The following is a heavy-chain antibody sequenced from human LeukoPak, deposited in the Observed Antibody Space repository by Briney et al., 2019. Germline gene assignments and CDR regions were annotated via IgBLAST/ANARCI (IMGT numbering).Heavy chain of an antibody. CDR2: IYYSGST. CDR1: GGSISSYY. D-gene: IGHD2-15*01. J-gene: IGHJ3*02. V-gene: IGHV4-59*01. CDR3: ARSPEGIAFDI. Sequence: SETLSLTCTVSGGSISSYYWSWIRQPPGKGLEWIGYIYYSGSTNYNPSLKSRVTISVDTSKNQFSLKLSSVTAADAAVYYCARSPEGIAFDIWGQGTMVTVSS.